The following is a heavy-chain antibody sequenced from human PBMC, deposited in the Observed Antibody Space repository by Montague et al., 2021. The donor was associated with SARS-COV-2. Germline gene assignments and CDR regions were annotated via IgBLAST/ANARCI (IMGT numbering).Heavy chain of an antibody. CDR1: GGSISSSSYY. D-gene: IGHD3-22*01. CDR3: AREGGWLSRGSYYFDY. CDR2: IYYSGST. Sequence: SETLSLTCTLSGGSISSSSYYWGWIRQPPGKGLEWIGSIYYSGSTYYNPSLKSRVTISVDTSKNQFSLKLSSVTAADTAVYYCAREGGWLSRGSYYFDYWGQGTLVTVSS. V-gene: IGHV4-39*07. J-gene: IGHJ4*02.